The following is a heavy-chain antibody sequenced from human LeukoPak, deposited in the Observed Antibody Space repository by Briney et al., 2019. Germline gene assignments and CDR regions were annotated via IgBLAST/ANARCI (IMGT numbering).Heavy chain of an antibody. V-gene: IGHV5-51*01. CDR2: IYPGDSDT. D-gene: IGHD2-8*01. CDR3: GRLSNGDVAFDI. J-gene: IGHJ3*02. CDR1: GYSFTNYW. Sequence: GESLQISCKASGYSFTNYWIGWVRQLPGKGLEWMGIIYPGDSDTRYSPSFQGQVTISADKSISTAYLHWSSLKASDTAMYYCGRLSNGDVAFDIWGQGTMVTVSS.